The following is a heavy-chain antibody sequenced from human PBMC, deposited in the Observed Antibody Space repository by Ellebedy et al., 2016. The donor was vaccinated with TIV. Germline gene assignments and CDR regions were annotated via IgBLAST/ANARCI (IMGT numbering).Heavy chain of an antibody. Sequence: GSLRLXCEVDLPSLSGYYWAWIRQPPGKGLEWIGDISNRGVSRSIPSLKSRVSISLDTSKKQFSLTITSMTAADTAIYYRARGSLVRGLAGWGQGSLVTVSS. D-gene: IGHD3-10*01. CDR2: ISNRGVS. V-gene: IGHV4-34*01. CDR1: LPSLSGYY. J-gene: IGHJ4*02. CDR3: ARGSLVRGLAG.